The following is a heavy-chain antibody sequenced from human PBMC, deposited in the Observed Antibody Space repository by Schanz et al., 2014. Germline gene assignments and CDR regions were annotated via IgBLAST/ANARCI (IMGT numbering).Heavy chain of an antibody. CDR1: GYTFNTYG. V-gene: IGHV1-18*01. J-gene: IGHJ5*02. CDR3: ARDRRRYCSTASCLHDNWFDP. D-gene: IGHD2-2*01. Sequence: VQSVHSGTEVQKLGASVKVSCKASGYTFNTYGLNWVRQAPGHGLEWMGWISAYTNNTNYSQRVQGRVTMTTDTSTGTAYMELRSLRSDDTAVYYCARDRRRYCSTASCLHDNWFDPWGQGTLVIVSS. CDR2: ISAYTNNT.